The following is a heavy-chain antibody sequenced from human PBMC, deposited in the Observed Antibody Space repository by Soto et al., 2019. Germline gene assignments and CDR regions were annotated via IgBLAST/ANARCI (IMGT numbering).Heavy chain of an antibody. D-gene: IGHD1-26*01. CDR2: INPNSGGT. Sequence: ASVKVSCKASGYTFTGYYMHWVRQAPGQGLEWMGWINPNSGGTNYAQKFQGWVTMTRDTSISTACMELSRLRSDDTAVYYCAREGEPGYYYYYGMDVWGQGTTVTVSS. J-gene: IGHJ6*02. V-gene: IGHV1-2*04. CDR1: GYTFTGYY. CDR3: AREGEPGYYYYYGMDV.